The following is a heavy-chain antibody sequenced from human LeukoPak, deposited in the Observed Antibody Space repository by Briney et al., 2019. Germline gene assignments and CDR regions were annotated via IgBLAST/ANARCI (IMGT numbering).Heavy chain of an antibody. J-gene: IGHJ4*02. CDR2: ISYDGSNK. V-gene: IGHV3-30*04. Sequence: PGGSLRLSCAASGFTFSSYAMHWVRQAPGKGLEWVAVISYDGSNKYYADSVKGRFTISRDNSKNTLYPQMNSLRAEDTAVYYCARGLVVVVADNYFDYWGQGTLVTVSS. CDR1: GFTFSSYA. D-gene: IGHD2-15*01. CDR3: ARGLVVVVADNYFDY.